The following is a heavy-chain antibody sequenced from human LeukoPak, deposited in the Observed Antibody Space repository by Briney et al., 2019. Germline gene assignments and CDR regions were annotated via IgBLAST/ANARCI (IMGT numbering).Heavy chain of an antibody. D-gene: IGHD3-9*01. Sequence: PARGSLRLSCAASGFTFSTYWMHWVRQAPGKGLVWVSRINSDGSSTTYADSVKGRFTISRDNAKNTLFLQMNSLRAEDMAVYYCARDRLAVMDYWGQGTLVTVSS. CDR1: GFTFSTYW. CDR3: ARDRLAVMDY. CDR2: INSDGSST. J-gene: IGHJ4*02. V-gene: IGHV3-74*01.